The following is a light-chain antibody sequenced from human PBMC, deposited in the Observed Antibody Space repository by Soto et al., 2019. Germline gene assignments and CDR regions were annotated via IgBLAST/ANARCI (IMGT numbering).Light chain of an antibody. CDR1: QSVSSSY. CDR2: GAS. CDR3: QQYGSSPFT. J-gene: IGKJ4*01. V-gene: IGKV3-20*01. Sequence: EIVLTQSPGTLSLSPGERATLSCRASQSVSSSYLAWYQQTPGQPPRLLIYGASSRATGIPDRFSGSGSGTDFTLTISRLEPEDFAVYYCQQYGSSPFTFGGGTKVEIK.